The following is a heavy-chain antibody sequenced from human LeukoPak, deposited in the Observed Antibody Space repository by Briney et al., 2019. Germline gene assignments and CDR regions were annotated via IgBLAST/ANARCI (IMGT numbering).Heavy chain of an antibody. CDR3: TRDQMGSYFT. V-gene: IGHV1-2*02. Sequence: GASVKVSCKASGYTFTANDIHWVRLAPGQGLEWVGRMRPHSGDTFYGQKFQDRVTMTRDTSVNTAYMELSSLISDDTAIYYCTRDQMGSYFTWGQGTLVSVSS. J-gene: IGHJ1*01. CDR1: GYTFTAND. D-gene: IGHD1-26*01. CDR2: MRPHSGDT.